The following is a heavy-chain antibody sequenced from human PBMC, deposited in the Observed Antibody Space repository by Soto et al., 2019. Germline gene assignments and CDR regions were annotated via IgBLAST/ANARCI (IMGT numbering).Heavy chain of an antibody. J-gene: IGHJ4*02. Sequence: PSETLSLTCTVSGGSISSYYWSWIRQPPGKGLEWIGYIYYSGSTNYNPSLKSRVTISVDTSKNQLFLKLSSVTAADTAVYYCARRYGYYFDYWSQGTLVTVSS. V-gene: IGHV4-59*08. CDR2: IYYSGST. D-gene: IGHD4-17*01. CDR3: ARRYGYYFDY. CDR1: GGSISSYY.